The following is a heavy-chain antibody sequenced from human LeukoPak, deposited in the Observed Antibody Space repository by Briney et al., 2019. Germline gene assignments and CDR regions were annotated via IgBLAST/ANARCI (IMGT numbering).Heavy chain of an antibody. CDR1: GFTFSKYG. CDR2: IRYDGSTE. Sequence: GKSLRLSCEVSGFTFSKYGMHWVRQAPGKGLEWVSTIRYDGSTEYYADSVRGRFTISRDNSGNTLFLQMNSLGAEDTAVYYCVRDTITYDIFTGSPDYWGQGTLVIVSS. V-gene: IGHV3-33*01. J-gene: IGHJ4*02. D-gene: IGHD3-9*01. CDR3: VRDTITYDIFTGSPDY.